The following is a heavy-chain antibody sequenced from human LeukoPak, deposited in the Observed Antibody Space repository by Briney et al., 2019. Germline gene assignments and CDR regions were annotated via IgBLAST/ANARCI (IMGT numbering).Heavy chain of an antibody. V-gene: IGHV3-23*01. J-gene: IGHJ4*02. Sequence: AGGSLTLFCALSGFTFSICAMRWARHPPGKGLEWVSVISDSDGSTYYADSVKGRLTLSRDNSKNTLYLQMNSLRAEDTAVYYCAKYDVGTGIVLGHLDYWGQGILVAVSS. CDR1: GFTFSICA. CDR2: ISDSDGST. D-gene: IGHD2-15*01. CDR3: AKYDVGTGIVLGHLDY.